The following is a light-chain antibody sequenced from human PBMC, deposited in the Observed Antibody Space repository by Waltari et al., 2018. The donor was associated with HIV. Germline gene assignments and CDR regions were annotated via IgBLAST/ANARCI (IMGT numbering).Light chain of an antibody. CDR1: SSDIGADHR. J-gene: IGLJ3*02. CDR3: SAYTTSSTWV. Sequence: QSALTQPPSVSGSLGQSVTISCTGTSSDIGADHRVSWYQQSPGTAPKLRIYEVTHRPSGVPVRFSGSKSGNTASLTISGLQADDEADYYCSAYTTSSTWVFGGGTKLTVL. V-gene: IGLV2-18*02. CDR2: EVT.